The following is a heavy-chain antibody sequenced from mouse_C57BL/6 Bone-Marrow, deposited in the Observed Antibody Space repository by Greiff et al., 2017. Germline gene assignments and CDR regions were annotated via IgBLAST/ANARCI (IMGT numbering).Heavy chain of an antibody. V-gene: IGHV14-4*01. CDR2: IDPENGDT. J-gene: IGHJ2*01. CDR1: GFAIKDDY. D-gene: IGHD2-3*01. Sequence: EVQLQQSGAELVRPGASVKLSCTASGFAIKDDYMHWVKQRPEQGLEWIGRIDPENGDTEYASKFQGKATITADTSSNTAYLQLSSLTSEDTAVYYGTTGGYYPDDWGKGTTLTVSS. CDR3: TTGGYYPDD.